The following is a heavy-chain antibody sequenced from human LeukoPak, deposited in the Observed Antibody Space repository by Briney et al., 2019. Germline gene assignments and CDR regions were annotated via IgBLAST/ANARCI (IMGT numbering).Heavy chain of an antibody. J-gene: IGHJ4*02. CDR3: AKDRQNYFDY. V-gene: IGHV3-30*18. Sequence: GGSLRLSCAASGFTFSSYGMHWVRQAPGKGLEWVAVISYDGSNKYYADSVKGRFTISRDNSKNTLYLQMNSLRAEDTAVYYCAKDRQNYFDYWGQGTLVTVSS. CDR2: ISYDGSNK. CDR1: GFTFSSYG.